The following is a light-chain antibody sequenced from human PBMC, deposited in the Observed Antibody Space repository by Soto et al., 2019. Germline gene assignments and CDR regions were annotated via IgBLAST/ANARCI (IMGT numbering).Light chain of an antibody. CDR1: QSVFSS. V-gene: IGKV3-15*01. J-gene: IGKJ1*01. CDR2: GAA. CDR3: QQYHNWPA. Sequence: ETVMTHSPATLSVSPWEIATLSCRASQSVFSSLAWYQHKPGQAPRLLIYGAATRATGIPARFSGSGSGTEFTLPISSLQSDDIAVYYCQQYHNWPAFGQGTKVDIK.